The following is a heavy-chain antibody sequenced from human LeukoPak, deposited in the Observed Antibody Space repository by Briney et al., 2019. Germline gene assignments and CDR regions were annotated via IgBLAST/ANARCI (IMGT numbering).Heavy chain of an antibody. CDR3: ARAVYSSGWFTNFYYFDY. D-gene: IGHD6-19*01. V-gene: IGHV1-2*04. Sequence: ASVKVSCKASGYTFTSYYMHWVRQAPGQGLEWMGWINPNSGGTNYAQKFQGWVTMTRDTSISTAYMELSRLRSDDTAVYYCARAVYSSGWFTNFYYFDYWGQGTLVTVSS. J-gene: IGHJ4*02. CDR1: GYTFTSYY. CDR2: INPNSGGT.